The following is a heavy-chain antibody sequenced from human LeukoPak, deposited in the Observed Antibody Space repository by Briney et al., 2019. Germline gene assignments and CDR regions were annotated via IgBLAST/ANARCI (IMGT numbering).Heavy chain of an antibody. J-gene: IGHJ4*02. CDR1: GFTFSSYS. V-gene: IGHV3-48*01. CDR2: ISSSSSTI. Sequence: GGSLRLSCAASGFTFSSYSMNWVRQAPGKGLEWVSYISSSSSTIHYADSVKGRFTISRDNAKNSLYLQMNSLRAEDTAVYYCARADIVVVPAARGGDWGQGTLVTVSS. D-gene: IGHD2-2*01. CDR3: ARADIVVVPAARGGD.